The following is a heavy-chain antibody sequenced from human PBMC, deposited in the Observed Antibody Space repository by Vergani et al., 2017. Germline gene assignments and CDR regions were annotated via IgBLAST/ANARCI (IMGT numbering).Heavy chain of an antibody. V-gene: IGHV3-33*01. CDR1: GFTFSNYG. CDR2: IWYDGSKK. Sequence: QVQLVESGGGVVQPGRSLRLSCAASGFTFSNYGMHWVRQAPGKGLEWVAVIWYDGSKKYYGDSVKVRFTISRDNSKNTLYLHMNSLSAEDAAVYYCARVGDVWSVYYSSTNWFVPWGQGSLVTVSS. D-gene: IGHD3-3*01. J-gene: IGHJ5*02. CDR3: ARVGDVWSVYYSSTNWFVP.